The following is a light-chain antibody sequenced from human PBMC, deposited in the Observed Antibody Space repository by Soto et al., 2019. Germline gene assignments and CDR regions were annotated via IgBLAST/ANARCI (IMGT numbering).Light chain of an antibody. CDR3: QHNDSYWT. V-gene: IGKV1-5*01. CDR2: DAS. J-gene: IGKJ1*01. Sequence: HMTPFPSTLTACVADRFTFTCGANQGNSTWLAWYQQHPGKAPILLIYDASSLASGVPSSSSGTRAGTEFTPTSSILPHDYSATYYYQHNDSYWTFGQGSKVDI. CDR1: QGNSTW.